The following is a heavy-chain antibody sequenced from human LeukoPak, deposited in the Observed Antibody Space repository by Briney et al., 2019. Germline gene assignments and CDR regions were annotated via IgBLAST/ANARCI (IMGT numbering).Heavy chain of an antibody. D-gene: IGHD4-17*01. CDR2: ISWNSGSI. V-gene: IGHV3-9*01. Sequence: PGRSLRLSCAASGFTFDDYAMHWVRHAPGKGLEWVSGISWNSGSIGYADSVKGRFTISRDNAKNSLYLQMNSLRAEDTALYYCAKDIGYGDYLGAFDIWGQGTMVTVSS. CDR1: GFTFDDYA. CDR3: AKDIGYGDYLGAFDI. J-gene: IGHJ3*02.